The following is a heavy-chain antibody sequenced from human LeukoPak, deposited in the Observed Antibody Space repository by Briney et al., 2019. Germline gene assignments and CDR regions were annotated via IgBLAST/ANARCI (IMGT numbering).Heavy chain of an antibody. V-gene: IGHV1-18*01. CDR1: GYTFTSYG. CDR3: ARVKYDSSGYYYAGGYYFDY. CDR2: ISAYNGNT. D-gene: IGHD3-22*01. J-gene: IGHJ4*02. Sequence: GASVKVSCKASGYTFTSYGISWVRQAPGQGLEWMGWISAYNGNTNYAQKLQGRVTMTTDTSTSTAYMELRSLRSDDTAVYYCARVKYDSSGYYYAGGYYFDYWGQGTLVTVSS.